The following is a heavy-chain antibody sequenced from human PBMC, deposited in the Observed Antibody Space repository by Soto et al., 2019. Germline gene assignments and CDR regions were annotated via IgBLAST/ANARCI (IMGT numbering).Heavy chain of an antibody. CDR2: IKQDGSEK. Sequence: GGSLRLSCAASGFTFSSYWMSWVRQAPGKGLEWVANIKQDGSEKYYVDSVKGRFTISRDNAKNSLYLQMNSLRAEDTAVYYCARPPHCSSTSCYYMDVWGKGTTVTVSS. CDR1: GFTFSSYW. J-gene: IGHJ6*03. D-gene: IGHD2-2*01. V-gene: IGHV3-7*01. CDR3: ARPPHCSSTSCYYMDV.